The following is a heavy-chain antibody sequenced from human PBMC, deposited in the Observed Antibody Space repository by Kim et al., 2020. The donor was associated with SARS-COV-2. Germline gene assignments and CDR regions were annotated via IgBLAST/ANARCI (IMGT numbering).Heavy chain of an antibody. CDR2: IHSDGSTT. J-gene: IGHJ3*02. Sequence: GGSLRLSCEASGFTFSNYWMHWVRQAPGKGLLWVSHIHSDGSTTNYADSVKGRFTISRDNAKNTLFLQMNSLRAENTAIYFCARSFNRAFDIWGQGTLVTVS. V-gene: IGHV3-74*01. CDR3: ARSFNRAFDI. CDR1: GFTFSNYW.